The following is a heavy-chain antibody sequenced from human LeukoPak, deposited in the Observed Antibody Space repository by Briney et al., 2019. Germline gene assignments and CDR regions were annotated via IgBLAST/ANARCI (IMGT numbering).Heavy chain of an antibody. CDR2: FDRKNGDT. CDR1: GFILADLS. CDR3: ATGVYCATTTCPGYQHYYYFMDV. V-gene: IGHV1-24*01. D-gene: IGHD2-21*01. Sequence: ASVKVSCKVSGFILADLSMHWVRQAPGKGLEWVGGFDRKNGDTIYAQRFRGRVTLTEDTSTGTAYMDLSSLSADDTAVYYCATGVYCATTTCPGYQHYYYFMDVWGKGTTVTVSS. J-gene: IGHJ6*03.